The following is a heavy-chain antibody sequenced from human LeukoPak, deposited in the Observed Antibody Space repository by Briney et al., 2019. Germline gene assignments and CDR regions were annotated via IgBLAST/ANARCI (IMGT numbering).Heavy chain of an antibody. J-gene: IGHJ6*03. V-gene: IGHV4-59*12. Sequence: SETLSLTCTVSGGSISSYYWSWIRQPPGKGLEWIGYIYYSGSTNYNPSLKSRVTISVDTSKNQFSLKLSSVTAADTAVYYCARVYANYGDYVFPDTEPGRYYMDVWGKGTTVTVSS. D-gene: IGHD4-17*01. CDR2: IYYSGST. CDR1: GGSISSYY. CDR3: ARVYANYGDYVFPDTEPGRYYMDV.